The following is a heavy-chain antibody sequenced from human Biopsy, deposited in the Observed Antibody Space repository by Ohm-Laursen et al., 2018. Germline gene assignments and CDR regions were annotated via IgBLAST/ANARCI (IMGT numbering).Heavy chain of an antibody. Sequence: GTLSLTCTVSGGYIRSDYWGWIRQSPRKGLEWIGHISGRGATNYNPSLRGRVTISVDTSKNQFSLKLSSVTAADTAVFFCARLYRLDDYWNDDPPDAFDVWGQGTMVTVSS. CDR3: ARLYRLDDYWNDDPPDAFDV. CDR2: ISGRGAT. V-gene: IGHV4-59*01. CDR1: GGYIRSDY. J-gene: IGHJ3*01. D-gene: IGHD3-3*01.